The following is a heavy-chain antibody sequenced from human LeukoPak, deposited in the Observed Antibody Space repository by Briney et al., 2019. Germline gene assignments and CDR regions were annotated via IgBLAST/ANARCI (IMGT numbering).Heavy chain of an antibody. Sequence: GGSLRLSCAASGFTLSNGWMGWVRPAPGKRVEWVGRIKSKTDGGTTDYAAPVEGRFTISRDDSKNTLYLQANSLKTEDTAVYYCTTDRSIAVRPLFDYWGQGSLVTVSS. CDR2: IKSKTDGGTT. CDR3: TTDRSIAVRPLFDY. D-gene: IGHD6-6*01. CDR1: GFTLSNGW. V-gene: IGHV3-15*01. J-gene: IGHJ4*02.